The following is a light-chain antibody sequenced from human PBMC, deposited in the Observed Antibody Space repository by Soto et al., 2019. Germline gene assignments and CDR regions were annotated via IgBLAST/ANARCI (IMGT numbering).Light chain of an antibody. Sequence: EIVLSQSPCTLSLSPGERATLSCRASQSVTSTSLSWYQQKTSQAPRLLIYGAANSATGIPDRISGRGSGTDFTLTISRLVPYDFAVYYCQLYCSSPLYTFGQGTKLELK. CDR2: GAA. CDR1: QSVTSTS. J-gene: IGKJ2*01. CDR3: QLYCSSPLYT. V-gene: IGKV3-20*01.